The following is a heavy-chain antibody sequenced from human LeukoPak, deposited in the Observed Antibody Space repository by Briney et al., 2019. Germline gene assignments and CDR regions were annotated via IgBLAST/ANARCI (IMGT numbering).Heavy chain of an antibody. CDR2: INPNSGCT. CDR3: PRELYDDILTGYSNWFDP. D-gene: IGHD3-9*01. J-gene: IGHJ5*02. Sequence: ASVKVSCKASVYTFTGYYKHWVRQDPGQGREGVGWINPNSGCTNYAVQFQRRVTMHRDTSNNTAHMELKSVRCDDRAVYYCPRELYDDILTGYSNWFDPWGQGTLVPVSS. CDR1: VYTFTGYY. V-gene: IGHV1-2*02.